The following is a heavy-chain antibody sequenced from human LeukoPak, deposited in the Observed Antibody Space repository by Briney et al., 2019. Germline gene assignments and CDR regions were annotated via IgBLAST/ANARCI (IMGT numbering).Heavy chain of an antibody. V-gene: IGHV4-34*01. CDR1: GGSFSGYY. D-gene: IGHD6-19*01. J-gene: IGHJ4*02. Sequence: PSETLSLTCAVYGGSFSGYYWGWIRQPPGKGLEWIGEINHSGSTNYNPSLKSRVTISVDTSKNQFSLKLSSVTAADAAVYYCARGAVAGTFDYWGQGTLVTVSS. CDR2: INHSGST. CDR3: ARGAVAGTFDY.